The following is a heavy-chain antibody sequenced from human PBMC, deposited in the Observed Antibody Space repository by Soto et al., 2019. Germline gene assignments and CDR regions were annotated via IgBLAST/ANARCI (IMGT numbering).Heavy chain of an antibody. Sequence: GESLKISCKGSGDSFTSYWIGWVRQMPGKGLEWMGIIYPGDSDTRYSPSFQGQVTIPADKSISTAYLQWSSLKASDTAMYYCARGEVVPAAIGAFDIWGKGTMVTVSS. V-gene: IGHV5-51*01. CDR3: ARGEVVPAAIGAFDI. CDR1: GDSFTSYW. J-gene: IGHJ3*02. D-gene: IGHD2-2*01. CDR2: IYPGDSDT.